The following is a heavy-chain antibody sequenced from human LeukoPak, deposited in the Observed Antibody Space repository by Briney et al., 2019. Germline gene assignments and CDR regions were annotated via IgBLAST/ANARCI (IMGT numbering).Heavy chain of an antibody. CDR2: IYTTGST. J-gene: IGHJ4*02. CDR3: AREGDYGYCSADACFSPFDS. V-gene: IGHV4-39*07. D-gene: IGHD2-15*01. Sequence: PSETLSLTCTVSGGSISSNNYYWGWIRQPPGKGLEWIGNIYTTGSTYYSPSLKSRFLISLDTSENQFSLTLTSLTAADTAVYYCAREGDYGYCSADACFSPFDSWGQGTLVTVSS. CDR1: GGSISSNNYY.